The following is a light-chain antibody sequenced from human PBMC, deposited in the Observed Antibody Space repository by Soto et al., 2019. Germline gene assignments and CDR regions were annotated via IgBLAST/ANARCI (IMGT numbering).Light chain of an antibody. CDR3: CSYAGSKIVI. J-gene: IGLJ2*01. CDR2: EGT. CDR1: TTDVGTYKL. V-gene: IGLV2-23*01. Sequence: QSVLTQPASVSGSPGQSITISCTGSTTDVGTYKLVSWYQQHPGKAPKFLIYEGTQRPSGISTRFSGSISGNTASLTISGLQAQDEADYYCCSYAGSKIVIFGGGTKLTVL.